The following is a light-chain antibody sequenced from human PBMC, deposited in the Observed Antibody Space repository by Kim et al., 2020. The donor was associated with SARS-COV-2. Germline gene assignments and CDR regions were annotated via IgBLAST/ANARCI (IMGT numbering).Light chain of an antibody. J-gene: IGLJ2*01. V-gene: IGLV3-21*03. CDR1: NIELKN. CDR2: DES. Sequence: PGRTDTITWAGDNIELKNVHLYQQRPVQAPVLVIYDESDRPSGIPERFSGSNSGNTATLTISRVEAGDEADYFCQVWDGNTYHGIFGGGTQLTVL. CDR3: QVWDGNTYHGI.